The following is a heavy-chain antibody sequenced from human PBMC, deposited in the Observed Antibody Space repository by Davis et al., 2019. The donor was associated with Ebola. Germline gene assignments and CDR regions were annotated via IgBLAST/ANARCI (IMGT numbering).Heavy chain of an antibody. CDR2: ISSSGSTI. CDR1: GFTFSSYW. J-gene: IGHJ2*01. D-gene: IGHD1-26*01. V-gene: IGHV3-48*04. CDR3: ARDGSNYWYFDL. Sequence: GESLKISCAASGFTFSSYWMSWVRQAPGKGLEWVSYISSSGSTIYYADPVKGRFTISRDNAKNSLYLQMNSLRAEDTAVYYCARDGSNYWYFDLWGRGTLVTVSS.